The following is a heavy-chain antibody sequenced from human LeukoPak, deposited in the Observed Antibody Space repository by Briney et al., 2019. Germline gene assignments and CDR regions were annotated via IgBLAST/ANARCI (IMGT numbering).Heavy chain of an antibody. J-gene: IGHJ4*02. V-gene: IGHV3-20*03. D-gene: IGHD4-17*01. Sequence: GGSLRLSYAASGFTFDDYGMSWVRQAPGKGLEWVSGINWNGGSTGYADSVKGRFTISRDNAKNSLYLQMNSLRAEDTALYYCARRSYGDYELDYWGQGTLVTVSS. CDR2: INWNGGST. CDR1: GFTFDDYG. CDR3: ARRSYGDYELDY.